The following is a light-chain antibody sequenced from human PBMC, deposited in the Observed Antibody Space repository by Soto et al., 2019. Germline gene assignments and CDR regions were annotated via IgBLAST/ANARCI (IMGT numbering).Light chain of an antibody. CDR1: SSDVGGYNH. CDR3: SSYASTSSYV. Sequence: QSALTQPASVSGSPGQSITISCTGTSSDVGGYNHVSWYQQHPGKAPKLMIYEVRNRPSGVSDRFSASKSGNTASLTISGLQAENEADYNCSSYASTSSYVFGTGTKVTVL. CDR2: EVR. J-gene: IGLJ1*01. V-gene: IGLV2-14*01.